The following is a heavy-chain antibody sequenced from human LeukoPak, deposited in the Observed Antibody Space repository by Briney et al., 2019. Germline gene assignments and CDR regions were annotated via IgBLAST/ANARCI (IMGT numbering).Heavy chain of an antibody. CDR2: IWYDGSNK. Sequence: PGRSLRLSCAASGFTFSSYGMHWVRQAPGKGLEWVAVIWYDGSNKYYADSVKGRFTISRDNSKNTLYLQMNSLRAEDTAVHYCARDTPIFSFDYWGQGTLVTVSS. CDR1: GFTFSSYG. CDR3: ARDTPIFSFDY. J-gene: IGHJ4*02. D-gene: IGHD3-3*01. V-gene: IGHV3-33*01.